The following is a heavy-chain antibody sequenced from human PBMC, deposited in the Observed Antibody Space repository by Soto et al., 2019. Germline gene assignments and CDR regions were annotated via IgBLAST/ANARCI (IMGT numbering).Heavy chain of an antibody. CDR2: MSYDGRKE. V-gene: IGHV3-30*18. J-gene: IGHJ4*02. CDR3: VKDPTAGGTGTYYSY. CDR1: GFTFNTYG. D-gene: IGHD3-10*01. Sequence: PGGSLRLSCAGSGFTFNTYGMHWVRQAPGKGLEWVAVMSYDGRKEYYVDFVKGRFTISRENSKNTLYLQMNSLREEDTAVYYCVKDPTAGGTGTYYSYWGQGTLVTVSS.